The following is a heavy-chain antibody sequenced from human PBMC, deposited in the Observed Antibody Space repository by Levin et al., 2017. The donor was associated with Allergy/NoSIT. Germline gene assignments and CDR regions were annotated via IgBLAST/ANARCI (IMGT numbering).Heavy chain of an antibody. D-gene: IGHD5-12*01. CDR3: AKDLYSGYDYTIDY. Sequence: LSLTCAASGFTFDDYAMHWVRQAPGKGLEWVSGISWNSGSIGYADSVKGRFTISRDNAKNSLYLQMNSLRAEDTALYYCAKDLYSGYDYTIDYWGQGTLVTVSS. J-gene: IGHJ4*02. V-gene: IGHV3-9*01. CDR2: ISWNSGSI. CDR1: GFTFDDYA.